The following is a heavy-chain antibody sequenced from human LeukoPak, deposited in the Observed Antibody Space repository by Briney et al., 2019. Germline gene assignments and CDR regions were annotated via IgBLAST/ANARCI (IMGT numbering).Heavy chain of an antibody. CDR3: ARDHLAGWALEY. D-gene: IGHD6-19*01. CDR1: GFTFSDYS. V-gene: IGHV3-48*01. CDR2: ISSSSRTI. Sequence: GGSLRLSCAASGFTFSDYSMNWVRQAPGKGLEWLSYISSSSRTIYYADSVRGRFTVSRDNAKNSLYLQLNGLRADDTAVYYCARDHLAGWALEYWGQGTLVTVSS. J-gene: IGHJ4*02.